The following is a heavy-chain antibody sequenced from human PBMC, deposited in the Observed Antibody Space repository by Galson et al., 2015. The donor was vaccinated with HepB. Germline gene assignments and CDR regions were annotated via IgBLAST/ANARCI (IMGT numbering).Heavy chain of an antibody. CDR2: ISGSGRST. D-gene: IGHD5-12*01. V-gene: IGHV3-23*01. CDR1: GFTFSSYA. CDR3: AKGEYSGPNAFEI. Sequence: SLRLSCAASGFTFSSYAMSWVRQAPGKGLEWVSTISGSGRSTYYADSVRGRFTISRDNSKNTLYLQMNSLRAEDTAVYYCAKGEYSGPNAFEIWGQGTMVTVSS. J-gene: IGHJ3*02.